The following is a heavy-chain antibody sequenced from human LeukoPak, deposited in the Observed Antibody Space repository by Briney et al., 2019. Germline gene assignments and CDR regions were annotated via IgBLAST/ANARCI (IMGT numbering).Heavy chain of an antibody. CDR2: IIPILGIA. CDR1: GGTFSSYT. J-gene: IGHJ4*02. D-gene: IGHD2-15*01. V-gene: IGHV1-69*02. CDR3: ASLVVAATEGSHYDY. Sequence: SVKVSCRASGGTFSSYTISWVRQAPGQGLEWMGRIIPILGIANYAQKFQGRVTITADKSTSTAYMELSSLRSEDTAVYYCASLVVAATEGSHYDYWGQGTLVTVSS.